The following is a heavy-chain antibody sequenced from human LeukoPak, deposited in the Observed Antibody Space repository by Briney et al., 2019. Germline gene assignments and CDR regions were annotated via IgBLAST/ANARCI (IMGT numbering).Heavy chain of an antibody. CDR1: GFTFSRYD. CDR2: IGTGGDT. D-gene: IGHD1-14*01. J-gene: IGHJ4*02. CDR3: VRQGIPHGNFDY. Sequence: GGSLRLSCAASGFTFSRYDMHWVRQATGKGLEWVSAIGTGGDTYYPASVKGRFTISRENAKISLYLQMNSLRVEDTAVYYCVRQGIPHGNFDYWGQGTLVTVSS. V-gene: IGHV3-13*01.